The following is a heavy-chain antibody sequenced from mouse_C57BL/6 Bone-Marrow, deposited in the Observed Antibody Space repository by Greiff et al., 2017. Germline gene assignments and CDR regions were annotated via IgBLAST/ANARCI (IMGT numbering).Heavy chain of an antibody. Sequence: LQQSGAELVRPGTSVKVSCKASGYAFTNYLIEWVKQRPGQGLEWIGVINPGSGGTNYNEKFKGKATLTADKSSSTAYMQLSSLTSEDSAVYFCARSGWLLPYAMDYWGQGTSVTVSS. V-gene: IGHV1-54*01. CDR2: INPGSGGT. CDR1: GYAFTNYL. CDR3: ARSGWLLPYAMDY. D-gene: IGHD2-3*01. J-gene: IGHJ4*01.